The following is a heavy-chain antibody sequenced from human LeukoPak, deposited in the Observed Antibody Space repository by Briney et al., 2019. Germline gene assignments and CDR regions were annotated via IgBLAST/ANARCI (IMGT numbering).Heavy chain of an antibody. J-gene: IGHJ4*02. CDR1: GFTFRTYA. CDR2: ISFDGNSQ. Sequence: PGRSLRLSCAASGFTFRTYAMHWVRQAPGKGLEWVAFISFDGNSQHYGESVKGRFTVSRDNSKNTVYLQVNSLRAEDSAVYYSARQGSYSGSYFDLWGQGTLVIVSS. D-gene: IGHD1-26*01. V-gene: IGHV3-30-3*01. CDR3: ARQGSYSGSYFDL.